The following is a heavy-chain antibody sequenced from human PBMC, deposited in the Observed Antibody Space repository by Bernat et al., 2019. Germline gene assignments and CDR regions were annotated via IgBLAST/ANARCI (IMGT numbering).Heavy chain of an antibody. CDR2: IYYSGST. Sequence: QLQLQESGPGLVKPSETLSLTCTVSGGSISSSSYYWGWIRQPPGKGLEWIGSIYYSGSTYYNPSLKSRVTISVDTSTNQFSLKLSSVTAADTAVYYCARDQVPAAIPDYYYYGMDVWGQGTTVTVSS. CDR1: GGSISSSSYY. D-gene: IGHD2-2*02. J-gene: IGHJ6*02. CDR3: ARDQVPAAIPDYYYYGMDV. V-gene: IGHV4-39*02.